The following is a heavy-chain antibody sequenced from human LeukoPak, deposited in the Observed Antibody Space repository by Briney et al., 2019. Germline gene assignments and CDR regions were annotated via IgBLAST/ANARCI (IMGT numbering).Heavy chain of an antibody. Sequence: ASETLSLTCTVSGVSISSGSNYWGWIRQPPGKTLEWIGSIYSSGSTYYNSSLKSRVIILIDTSKNHFSLTLSSVTAADTAVYYCTRSDGYGLVGIWGQGTMVTFSS. CDR2: IYSSGST. CDR1: GVSISSGSNY. J-gene: IGHJ3*01. CDR3: TRSDGYGLVGI. D-gene: IGHD3-10*01. V-gene: IGHV4-39*07.